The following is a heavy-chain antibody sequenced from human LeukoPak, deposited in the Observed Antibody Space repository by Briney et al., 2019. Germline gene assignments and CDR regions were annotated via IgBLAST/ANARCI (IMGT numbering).Heavy chain of an antibody. D-gene: IGHD6-19*01. Sequence: GGSLRLSCAATGLSVSSNFMSWVRQAPGKGLEWVSVTYGGGITYYADSVKGRFTISRDTPKNTLYLQMNSLRVEDTAVYYCASWPVGWYGEDSWGQGTLVTVSS. CDR2: TYGGGIT. J-gene: IGHJ4*02. CDR1: GLSVSSNF. CDR3: ASWPVGWYGEDS. V-gene: IGHV3-53*01.